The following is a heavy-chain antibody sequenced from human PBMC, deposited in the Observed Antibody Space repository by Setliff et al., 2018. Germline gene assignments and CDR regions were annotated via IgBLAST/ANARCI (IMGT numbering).Heavy chain of an antibody. Sequence: ASVKVSCKASGYTFTGYYMHWVRQAPGQGLEWMGRINPNSGGTNYAQKFQGRVTMTRDTSISAAYTELSRLRSDDTAVYYCARVKAPALYYYMDVWGKGTTVTAP. D-gene: IGHD3-16*02. CDR2: INPNSGGT. CDR1: GYTFTGYY. J-gene: IGHJ6*03. CDR3: ARVKAPALYYYMDV. V-gene: IGHV1-2*06.